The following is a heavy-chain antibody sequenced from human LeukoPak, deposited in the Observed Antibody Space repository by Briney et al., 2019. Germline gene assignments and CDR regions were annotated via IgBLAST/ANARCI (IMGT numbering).Heavy chain of an antibody. D-gene: IGHD6-13*01. CDR1: GYSFTSHW. CDR3: ARRSPYSSSWYLDY. CDR2: IYPGDSDT. V-gene: IGHV5-51*01. Sequence: KYGESLKISCKGSGYSFTSHWIGWVRQMPGKGLEWMGIIYPGDSDTRYSPSFQGQVTISADKSISTAYLQWSSLKASDTAMYYCARRSPYSSSWYLDYWGQGTLVTVSS. J-gene: IGHJ4*02.